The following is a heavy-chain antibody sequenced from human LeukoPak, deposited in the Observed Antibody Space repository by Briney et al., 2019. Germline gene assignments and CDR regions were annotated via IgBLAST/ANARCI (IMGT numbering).Heavy chain of an antibody. V-gene: IGHV4-34*09. CDR2: IYYSGST. J-gene: IGHJ4*02. CDR1: GGSFSGYY. CDR3: AREACSGGSCYSHYFDY. D-gene: IGHD2-15*01. Sequence: SETLPLTCAVHGGSFSGYYWNWIRQPPGKGLEWIGYIYYSGSTYYNPSLKSRVTISVDTSKNQFSLKLSSVTAADTAVYYCAREACSGGSCYSHYFDYWGQGTLVTVSS.